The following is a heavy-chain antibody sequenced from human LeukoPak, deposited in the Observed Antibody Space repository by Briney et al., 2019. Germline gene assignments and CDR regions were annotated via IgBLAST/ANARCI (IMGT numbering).Heavy chain of an antibody. D-gene: IGHD3-22*01. CDR2: ISGSGGST. Sequence: GGSLRLSCAASGFTFSSYAMSWLRQAPGKGLELVSAISGSGGSTYYADSVKGRFTISRDNSKNTLYLQMNSLRGEDAAVYYCAKPLHYDSSPHGGYWGQGTLVTVSS. J-gene: IGHJ4*02. CDR3: AKPLHYDSSPHGGY. CDR1: GFTFSSYA. V-gene: IGHV3-23*01.